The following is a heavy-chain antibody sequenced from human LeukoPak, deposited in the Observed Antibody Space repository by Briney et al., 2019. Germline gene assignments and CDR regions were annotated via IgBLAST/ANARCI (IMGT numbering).Heavy chain of an antibody. Sequence: PGGSLRLSCAASGFTFDDYGMSWVRQAPGKGLEWVSGINWNGGSTGYADSVKGRFTISRDNAKNSLYLQMNSLRAEDTAVYYCAKGRIGAAYMDVWGKGTTVTISS. CDR3: AKGRIGAAYMDV. CDR1: GFTFDDYG. CDR2: INWNGGST. V-gene: IGHV3-20*04. J-gene: IGHJ6*03. D-gene: IGHD3-3*01.